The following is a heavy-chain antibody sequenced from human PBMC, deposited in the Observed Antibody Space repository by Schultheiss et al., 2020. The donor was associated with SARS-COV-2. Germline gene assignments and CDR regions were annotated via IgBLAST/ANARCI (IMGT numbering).Heavy chain of an antibody. CDR1: GFTFSSYW. V-gene: IGHV3-30-3*01. Sequence: GGSLRLSCAASGFTFSSYWMSWVRQAPGKGLEWVAVISYDGSNKYYADSVKGRFTISRDNSKNTLYLQMNSLRAEDTAVYYCARDLVVWMTYPELNYYYYGMDVWGQGTTVTVSS. J-gene: IGHJ6*02. D-gene: IGHD2-15*01. CDR3: ARDLVVWMTYPELNYYYYGMDV. CDR2: ISYDGSNK.